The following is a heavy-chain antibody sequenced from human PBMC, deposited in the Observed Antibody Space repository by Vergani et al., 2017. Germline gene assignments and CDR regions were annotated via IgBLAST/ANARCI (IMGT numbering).Heavy chain of an antibody. CDR3: AKSSADIVVVPAAKNCYYYYMDF. CDR1: GFTFSSHA. Sequence: EVQLLESGGGLVQPGGSLRLSCAASGFTFSSHAMSWVRQAPGKGLEWVSAISGSGGSTYYADSVKGRFTISRDNSKNTLYLQMNSLRAEDTAVYYCAKSSADIVVVPAAKNCYYYYMDFWRKGTTVTVSS. J-gene: IGHJ6*03. V-gene: IGHV3-23*01. D-gene: IGHD2-2*01. CDR2: ISGSGGST.